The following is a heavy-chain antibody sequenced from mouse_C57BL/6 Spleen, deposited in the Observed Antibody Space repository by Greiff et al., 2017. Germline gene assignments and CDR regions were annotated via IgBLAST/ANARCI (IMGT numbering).Heavy chain of an antibody. V-gene: IGHV1-72*01. CDR2: IDPKSGGT. Sequence: VQLQQPVAELVKPGASVKLSCKASGYTFTSYWMHWVKQRPGRGLEWIGRIDPKSGGTKYNEKFKCKATLTVDTPSSTAYMQLSSLTSEDSAVYYCARGGEFDYWGQGTTLTVSS. J-gene: IGHJ2*01. CDR1: GYTFTSYW. CDR3: ARGGEFDY.